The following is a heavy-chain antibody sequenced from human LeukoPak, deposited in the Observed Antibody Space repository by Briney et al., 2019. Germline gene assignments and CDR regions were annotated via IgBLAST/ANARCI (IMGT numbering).Heavy chain of an antibody. CDR1: GFTFSSYG. V-gene: IGHV3-33*01. D-gene: IGHD1-26*01. CDR2: IWYDGSNK. CDR3: ARYRDWEWEVSYMDV. J-gene: IGHJ6*03. Sequence: GGSLRLSCAASGFTFSSYGMHWVRQAPGKGLEWVAVIWYDGSNKYYADSVKGRFTISRDNSKNTLYLQMNSLRAEDTAVYYCARYRDWEWEVSYMDVWGKGTTVTVSS.